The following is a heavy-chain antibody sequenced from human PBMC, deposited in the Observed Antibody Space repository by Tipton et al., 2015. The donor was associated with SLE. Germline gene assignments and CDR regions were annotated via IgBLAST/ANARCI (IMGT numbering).Heavy chain of an antibody. CDR2: INHSGST. CDR3: ARGLGNWNYRGSRAFDI. D-gene: IGHD1-7*01. CDR1: GGSFSGYY. J-gene: IGHJ3*02. V-gene: IGHV4-34*01. Sequence: TLSLTCAVYGGSFSGYYWSWIRQPPGKGLEWIGEINHSGSTNYNPSLKGRVTISVDTSKNQFSLKLSSVTAADTAVYYCARGLGNWNYRGSRAFDIWGQGTMVTVSS.